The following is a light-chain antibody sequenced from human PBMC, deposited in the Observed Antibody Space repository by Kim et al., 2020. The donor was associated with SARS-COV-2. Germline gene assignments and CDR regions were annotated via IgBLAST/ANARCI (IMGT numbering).Light chain of an antibody. CDR2: AAS. CDR1: QDISHY. V-gene: IGKV1-27*01. J-gene: IGKJ1*01. Sequence: DIQMTQSPSSLSASVGDRVTITCRASQDISHYLAWYQQKPRKVPKLLIYAASTLQSGVPSRFSGSASGTDFSLTISSLQPEDVATYYCQRYIRAPWTFGQGTKVDIK. CDR3: QRYIRAPWT.